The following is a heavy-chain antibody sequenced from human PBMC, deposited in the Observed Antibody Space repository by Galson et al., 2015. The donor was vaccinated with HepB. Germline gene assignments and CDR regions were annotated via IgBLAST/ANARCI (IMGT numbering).Heavy chain of an antibody. CDR2: TYYRSKWYN. CDR1: GDSVSSNSAA. Sequence: CAISGDSVSSNSAAWNWIRQSPSRGLEWLGRTYYRSKWYNDYAVSVKSRITINPDTSKNQFSLQLNSVTPEDTAVYYCARDLTAGTVVDYYYYGMDVWGQGTTVTVSS. J-gene: IGHJ6*02. V-gene: IGHV6-1*01. CDR3: ARDLTAGTVVDYYYYGMDV. D-gene: IGHD6-13*01.